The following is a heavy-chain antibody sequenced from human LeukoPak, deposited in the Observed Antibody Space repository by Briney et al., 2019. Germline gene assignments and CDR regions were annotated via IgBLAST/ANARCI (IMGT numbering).Heavy chain of an antibody. D-gene: IGHD3-10*01. V-gene: IGHV4-59*08. Sequence: NPSETLSLTCTVSGGSISSYYWSWIRQPPGKGLEWIGYIYYSGSTNYNPSLKSRVTISVDTSKNQFSLKLSSVTAADTAVYYCARSFRPFNSATWFLSFDSWGPGTLVTVSS. CDR1: GGSISSYY. CDR2: IYYSGST. CDR3: ARSFRPFNSATWFLSFDS. J-gene: IGHJ4*02.